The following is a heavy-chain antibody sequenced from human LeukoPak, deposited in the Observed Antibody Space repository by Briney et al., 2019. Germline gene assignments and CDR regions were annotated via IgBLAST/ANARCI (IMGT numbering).Heavy chain of an antibody. D-gene: IGHD3-22*01. CDR1: GFTFGDYA. J-gene: IGHJ4*02. CDR2: ISPSGDRT. V-gene: IGHV3-23*01. CDR3: AIMHGYYDGSGFWVQ. Sequence: PGGSLRLSCAASGFTFGDYAMSWVRQAPGKGLEWVSFISPSGDRTSNADSVEGRFTISRDNTRNTLYLQMNSLRDEDTGVYYCAIMHGYYDGSGFWVQWGQGTLVTVSS.